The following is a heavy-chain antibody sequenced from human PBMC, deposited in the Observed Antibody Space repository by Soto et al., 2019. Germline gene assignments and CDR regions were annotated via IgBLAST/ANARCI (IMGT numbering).Heavy chain of an antibody. CDR2: INPRTGST. J-gene: IGHJ2*01. D-gene: IGHD2-15*01. CDR3: ARDGGLLTASWHYDL. V-gene: IGHV1-46*01. CDR1: GYSFTNYC. Sequence: QVQLVQSGADVKKPGTSVKVSCKAAGYSFTNYCMYWVRQAPGQGLEWMGMINPRTGSTRYAQKFQDRVPLTRDTSTTTVYMELSTLISDDTAVYYCARDGGLLTASWHYDLWGHGTLVTVSS.